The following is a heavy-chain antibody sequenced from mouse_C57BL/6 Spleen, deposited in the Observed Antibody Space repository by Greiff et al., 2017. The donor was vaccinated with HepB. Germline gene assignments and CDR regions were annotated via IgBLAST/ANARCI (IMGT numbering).Heavy chain of an antibody. CDR3: ARLYYGSSRNYFDY. J-gene: IGHJ2*01. CDR2: ISSGSSTI. CDR1: GFTFSDYG. V-gene: IGHV5-17*01. D-gene: IGHD1-1*01. Sequence: EVQGVESGGGLVKPGGSLKLSCAASGFTFSDYGMHWVRQAPEKGLEWVAYISSGSSTIYYADTVKGRFTISRDNAKNTLFLQMTSLRSEDTAMYYCARLYYGSSRNYFDYWGQGTTLTVSS.